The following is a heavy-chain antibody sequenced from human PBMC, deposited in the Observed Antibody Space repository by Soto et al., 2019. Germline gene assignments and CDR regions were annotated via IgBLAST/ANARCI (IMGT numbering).Heavy chain of an antibody. CDR2: IIPIFGAA. V-gene: IGHV1-69*12. CDR3: ARQHTNDV. CDR1: GGTFSTDG. Sequence: QVQLVQSGAEVKRPESSVKVSCKASGGTFSTDGISWVRQAPGQGLEWMGGIIPIFGAAIYAQKFQGKVTITADDSTNTVYMELSSLRSEDTALYYCARQHTNDVWGQGTTVTVSS. D-gene: IGHD2-8*01. J-gene: IGHJ6*02.